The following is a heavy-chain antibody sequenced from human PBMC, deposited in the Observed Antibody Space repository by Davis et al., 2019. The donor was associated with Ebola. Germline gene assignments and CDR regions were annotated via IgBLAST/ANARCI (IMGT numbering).Heavy chain of an antibody. Sequence: ASVKVSCKASGGTFSSYAISWVRQAPGQGLEWMGIINPSGGSTSYAQKFQGRVTMTRDTSTSTVYMELSSLRSEDTAVYYCARAPTWSQINYYCFDYWGQGTLVTVSS. V-gene: IGHV1-46*01. J-gene: IGHJ4*02. CDR3: ARAPTWSQINYYCFDY. CDR1: GGTFSSYA. CDR2: INPSGGST. D-gene: IGHD3-10*01.